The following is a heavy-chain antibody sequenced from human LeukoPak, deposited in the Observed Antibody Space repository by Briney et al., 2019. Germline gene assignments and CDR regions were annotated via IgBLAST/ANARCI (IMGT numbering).Heavy chain of an antibody. Sequence: SGTLSLTCAVYGGSFSGYYWSWIRQPPGKGLEWIGEINHSGSTNYNPSLKSRVTISVDTSKNQFSLKLSSVTAADTAVYYCARGRRYYDSSGYWYWGQGTLVTVSS. J-gene: IGHJ4*02. CDR2: INHSGST. D-gene: IGHD3-22*01. CDR3: ARGRRYYDSSGYWY. V-gene: IGHV4-34*01. CDR1: GGSFSGYY.